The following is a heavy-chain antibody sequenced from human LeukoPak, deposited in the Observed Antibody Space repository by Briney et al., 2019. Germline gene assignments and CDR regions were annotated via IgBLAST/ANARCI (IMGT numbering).Heavy chain of an antibody. CDR3: AGLIRPGWFDP. J-gene: IGHJ5*02. Sequence: ETLSLTCTVSGASISSSTDYWGWIRQPPGKGLEWIANIYYSGSTYYNPSLKSRVTISVDTSKNQFSLKLSSVTAADTAVYYCAGLIRPGWFDPWGQGTLVTVSS. CDR1: GASISSSTDY. CDR2: IYYSGST. D-gene: IGHD1-14*01. V-gene: IGHV4-39*01.